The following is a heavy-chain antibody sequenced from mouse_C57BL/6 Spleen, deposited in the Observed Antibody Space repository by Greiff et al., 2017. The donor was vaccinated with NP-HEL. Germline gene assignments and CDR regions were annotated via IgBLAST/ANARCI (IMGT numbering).Heavy chain of an antibody. CDR3: ARDRGLRRWTLYFDY. CDR2: ISDGGSYT. J-gene: IGHJ2*01. D-gene: IGHD2-4*01. CDR1: GFTFSSYA. Sequence: EVQVVESGGGLVKPGGSLKLSCAASGFTFSSYAMSWVRQTPEKRLEWVATISDGGSYTYYPDNVKGRFTISRDNAKNNLYLQMSHLKSEDTAMYYCARDRGLRRWTLYFDYWGQGTTLTVSS. V-gene: IGHV5-4*01.